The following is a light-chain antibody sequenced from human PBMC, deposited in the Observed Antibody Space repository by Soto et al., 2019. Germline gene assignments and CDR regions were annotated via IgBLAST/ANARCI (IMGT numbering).Light chain of an antibody. CDR2: SAS. CDR1: QSISDT. V-gene: IGKV3-15*01. CDR3: QQYNNWPWT. J-gene: IGKJ1*01. Sequence: EIVITQFPATLSVSPGGRATLSFRASQSISDTLACYQQKPGQAPRLLIYSASRGATSFPARFSGSGSGTDFTLTISSLQSEDFAVYYCQQYNNWPWTFGQGTKVDI.